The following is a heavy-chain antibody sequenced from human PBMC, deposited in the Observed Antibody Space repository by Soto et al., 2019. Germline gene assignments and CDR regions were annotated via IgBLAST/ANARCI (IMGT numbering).Heavy chain of an antibody. CDR1: GGTFSSYA. Sequence: ASVKVSCKASGGTFSSYAISWVRQAPGQGLEWMGGIIPIFGTANYAQKFQGRVTITADESTSTAYMELSSLRSEDTAVYYCARSAYVRLRFLEWLFDYWGQGTLVTVSS. V-gene: IGHV1-69*13. CDR2: IIPIFGTA. CDR3: ARSAYVRLRFLEWLFDY. D-gene: IGHD3-3*01. J-gene: IGHJ4*02.